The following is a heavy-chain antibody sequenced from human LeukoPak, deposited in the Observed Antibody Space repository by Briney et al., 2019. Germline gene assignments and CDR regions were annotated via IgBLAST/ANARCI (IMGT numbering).Heavy chain of an antibody. CDR2: IYSGGST. J-gene: IGHJ1*01. CDR3: ARGNSYDSSGYPEYFQN. CDR1: GFTVSNNY. D-gene: IGHD3-22*01. V-gene: IGHV3-66*01. Sequence: PGGSLRLPCAASGFTVSNNYMNWVRQAPGKGLEWVSVIYSGGSTSYADSVKGRFTISRDNSRNTVSLQMNTLRAEDTAVYYCARGNSYDSSGYPEYFQNWGQGTLVTVSS.